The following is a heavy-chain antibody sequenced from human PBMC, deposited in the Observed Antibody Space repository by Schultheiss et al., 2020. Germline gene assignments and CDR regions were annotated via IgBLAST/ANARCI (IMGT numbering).Heavy chain of an antibody. J-gene: IGHJ6*02. V-gene: IGHV1-69*13. CDR3: ARDLYSSTRYYYYYGMDV. D-gene: IGHD6-6*01. CDR1: GGTFSSYA. CDR2: IIPIFGTA. Sequence: SVKVSCKASGGTFSSYAISWVRQAPGQGLEWMGGIIPIFGTANYAQKFQGRVTITADESTSTAYMELSSLRSEDTAVYYCARDLYSSTRYYYYYGMDVWGQGTTVTVSS.